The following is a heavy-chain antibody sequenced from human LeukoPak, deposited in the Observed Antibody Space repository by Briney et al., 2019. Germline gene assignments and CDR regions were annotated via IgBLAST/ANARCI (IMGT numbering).Heavy chain of an antibody. CDR3: AQGEGYYDSSGCLP. CDR1: GGSISSGDYY. V-gene: IGHV4-30-4*01. D-gene: IGHD3-22*01. J-gene: IGHJ5*02. CDR2: IYYSGST. Sequence: PSQTLSLTCTVSGGSISSGDYYWSWIRQPPGKGLEWIGYIYYSGSTYYNPSLKSRVTISVDTSKNQFSLKLSSVTAADTAVYYCAQGEGYYDSSGCLPWGQGTLVTVSS.